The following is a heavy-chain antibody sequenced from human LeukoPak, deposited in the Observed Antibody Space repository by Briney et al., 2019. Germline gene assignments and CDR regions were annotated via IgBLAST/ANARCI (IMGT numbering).Heavy chain of an antibody. D-gene: IGHD6-19*01. CDR3: AATNIKAVAGSHNWFDP. Sequence: SETLSLTCTVSGGSISSYYWSWIRQPPGKGLEWIGYIYYSGSTYYNPSLKSRVTISVDTSKNQFSLKLSSVTAADTAVYYYAATNIKAVAGSHNWFDPWGQGTLVTVSS. J-gene: IGHJ5*02. CDR2: IYYSGST. V-gene: IGHV4-59*06. CDR1: GGSISSYY.